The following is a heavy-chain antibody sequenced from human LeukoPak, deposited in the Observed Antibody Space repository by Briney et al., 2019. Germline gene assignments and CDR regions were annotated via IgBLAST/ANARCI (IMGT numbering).Heavy chain of an antibody. V-gene: IGHV3-23*01. CDR2: ISASGP. CDR3: ASDITGTTDY. D-gene: IGHD1-7*01. J-gene: IGHJ4*02. CDR1: GFTFSRLA. Sequence: GGSLRLSCAASGFTFSRLAMTWVRQAPGKGLEWVSTISASGPYYADAVRGRFTISRDNSKNTLYLQMNSLRAEDTAVYYCASDITGTTDYWGQGTLVTVSS.